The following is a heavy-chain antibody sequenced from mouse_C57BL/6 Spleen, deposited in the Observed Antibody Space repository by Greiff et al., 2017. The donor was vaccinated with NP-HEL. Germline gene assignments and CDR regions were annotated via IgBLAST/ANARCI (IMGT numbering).Heavy chain of an antibody. J-gene: IGHJ3*01. D-gene: IGHD1-1*01. CDR3: ARGYYYGLAY. V-gene: IGHV2-2*01. CDR2: IWRGGST. CDR1: GFSLTSYG. Sequence: VQLQQSGPGLVQPSQSLSITCTVSGFSLTSYGVHWVRQSPGKGLEWLGVIWRGGSTDYNAAFISRLSISKDNSKSQVFFKMNSLQADDTAIYYCARGYYYGLAYWGQGTLVTVSA.